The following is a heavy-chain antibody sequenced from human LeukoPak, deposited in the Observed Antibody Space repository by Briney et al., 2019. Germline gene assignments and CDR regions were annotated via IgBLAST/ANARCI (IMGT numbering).Heavy chain of an antibody. CDR2: INHRGST. D-gene: IGHD3-9*01. V-gene: IGHV4-34*01. CDR1: GGSFSGYY. J-gene: IGHJ5*02. Sequence: SETLSLTCAVYGGSFSGYYWSWIRQPPGKGLEWIGEINHRGSTNYNPSLKSRVTISVDTSKNQFSLKLSSVTAADTAVYYCARARRYYDILTGYEGNWFDPWGQGTLVTVSS. CDR3: ARARRYYDILTGYEGNWFDP.